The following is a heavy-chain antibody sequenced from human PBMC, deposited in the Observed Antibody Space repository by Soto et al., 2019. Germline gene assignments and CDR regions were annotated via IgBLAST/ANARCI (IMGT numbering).Heavy chain of an antibody. J-gene: IGHJ4*02. CDR2: INSDGSST. CDR1: GFTFSSYW. Sequence: HPGGSLRLSCAASGFTFSSYWMHWVRQAPGKGLVWVSRINSDGSSTSYADSVKGRFTISRDNAKNTLYLQVNSLRAEDTAVYYCARYFPDSRAYDVYYWCQGTLVPVSA. CDR3: ARYFPDSRAYDVYY. D-gene: IGHD3-22*01. V-gene: IGHV3-74*01.